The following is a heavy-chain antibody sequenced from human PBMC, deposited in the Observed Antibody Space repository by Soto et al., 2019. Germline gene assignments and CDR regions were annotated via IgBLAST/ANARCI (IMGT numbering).Heavy chain of an antibody. V-gene: IGHV4-59*08. D-gene: IGHD2-15*01. CDR2: IYDSGST. CDR1: GGSISSYY. CDR3: ARQQVADTLRYFDY. J-gene: IGHJ4*02. Sequence: SETLSLTCTVSGGSISSYYWSWIRQPPGKGLEWIGYIYDSGSTNYNPSLKSRVTISVEASKNQFSLKLSSVTAADTAVYYCARQQVADTLRYFDYWGQGTLVTVSS.